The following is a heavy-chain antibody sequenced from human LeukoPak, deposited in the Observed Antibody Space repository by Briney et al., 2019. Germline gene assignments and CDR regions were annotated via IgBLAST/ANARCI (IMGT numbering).Heavy chain of an antibody. CDR2: ISSSSSTI. J-gene: IGHJ3*02. CDR3: ARGYSNYGYAFDI. Sequence: PGGSLRLSCAASGFTFSSYSMNWVRQAPGKGLEWVSYISSSSSTIYYADSVKGRFTISRDNARNSLYLQMSSLRAEDTAVYYCARGYSNYGYAFDIWGQGTMVTVSS. D-gene: IGHD4-11*01. CDR1: GFTFSSYS. V-gene: IGHV3-48*04.